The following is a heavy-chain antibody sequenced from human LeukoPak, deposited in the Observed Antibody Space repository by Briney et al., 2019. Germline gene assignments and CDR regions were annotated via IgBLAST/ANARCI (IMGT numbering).Heavy chain of an antibody. V-gene: IGHV4-39*01. Sequence: SETLSLTCTVSGGSISSSSYYWGWIRQPPGKGLEWIGSIYYSGSTYYNPSLKSRVTISVDTSKNQFSLKLSSVTAADTAVYYCARGMSYSWPGRVDYWGQGTLVTVSS. D-gene: IGHD1-26*01. CDR2: IYYSGST. CDR3: ARGMSYSWPGRVDY. J-gene: IGHJ4*02. CDR1: GGSISSSSYY.